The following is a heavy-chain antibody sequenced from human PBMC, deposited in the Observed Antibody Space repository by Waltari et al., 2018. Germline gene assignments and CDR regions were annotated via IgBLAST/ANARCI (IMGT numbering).Heavy chain of an antibody. J-gene: IGHJ3*01. CDR1: GFTFNLYW. CDR3: ARDPGFSEFDL. V-gene: IGHV3-7*01. CDR2: INQDGSEK. Sequence: EVQLVESGGGLVQPGGSLRLPWSASGFTFNLYWMSWVRQAPGKGLEFVANINQDGSEKSYVDSVKGRFTISRDNAKNSMSLQMSSLRAEDAAVYYCARDPGFSEFDLWGQGTLVSISA.